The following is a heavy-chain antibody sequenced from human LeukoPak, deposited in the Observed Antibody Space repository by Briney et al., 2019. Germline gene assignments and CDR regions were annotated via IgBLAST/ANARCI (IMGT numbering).Heavy chain of an antibody. D-gene: IGHD6-19*01. Sequence: SETLSLTCTVSGGSISSYYWSWIRQPPGKGLEWIGDIYYSGSTNYNPSLKSRVTISVDTSKNQFSLKLSSVTAADTAVYYCARERYSSGWYGDYFDYWGQGTLVTVSS. CDR2: IYYSGST. CDR3: ARERYSSGWYGDYFDY. V-gene: IGHV4-59*01. CDR1: GGSISSYY. J-gene: IGHJ4*02.